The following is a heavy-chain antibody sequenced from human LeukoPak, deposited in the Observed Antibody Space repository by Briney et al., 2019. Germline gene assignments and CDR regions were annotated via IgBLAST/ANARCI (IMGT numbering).Heavy chain of an antibody. CDR1: GYTFTGYY. CDR3: ARLCRYCSYAFDI. Sequence: ASVKVSCKASGYTFTGYYMHWVRQAPGQGLECMGWINPNSGGTNYAQKFQGRVTMTRDTSISTAYMELSRLRSDDTAVYYCARLCRYCSYAFDIWGQGTMVTVSS. D-gene: IGHD2-15*01. J-gene: IGHJ3*02. CDR2: INPNSGGT. V-gene: IGHV1-2*02.